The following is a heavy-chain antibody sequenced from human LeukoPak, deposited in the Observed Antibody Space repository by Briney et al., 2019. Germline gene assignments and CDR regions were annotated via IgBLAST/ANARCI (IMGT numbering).Heavy chain of an antibody. V-gene: IGHV3-7*01. CDR2: IKQDGSEK. CDR1: GFSSSSYW. D-gene: IGHD2-8*01. Sequence: QPGGSLRLSCAASGFSSSSYWMTWVRQAQGKGLKWVANIKQDGSEKNYVDSVKGRFTIYRDNAKKLLYLQMNSLRVEDTAVYYCMVASIDYWGQGTLVTVSS. J-gene: IGHJ4*02. CDR3: MVASIDY.